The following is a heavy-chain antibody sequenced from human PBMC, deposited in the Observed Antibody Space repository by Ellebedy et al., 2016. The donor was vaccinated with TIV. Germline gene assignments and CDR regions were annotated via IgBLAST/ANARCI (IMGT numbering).Heavy chain of an antibody. CDR2: INPNSGGT. J-gene: IGHJ4*02. D-gene: IGHD2-2*02. CDR3: ARSYCSSTSCYIGGGY. Sequence: ASVKVSXXASGYTFTGYYMHWVRQAPGQGLEWMGWINPNSGGTNYAQKFQGRVTMTRDTSISTAYMELSSLRSEDTAVYYCARSYCSSTSCYIGGGYWGQGTLVTVSS. V-gene: IGHV1-2*02. CDR1: GYTFTGYY.